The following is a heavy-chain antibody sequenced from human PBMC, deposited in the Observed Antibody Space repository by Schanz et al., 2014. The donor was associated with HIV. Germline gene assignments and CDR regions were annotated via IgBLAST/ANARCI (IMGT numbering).Heavy chain of an antibody. Sequence: EVQLVESGGGLVQPGRSLRLSCAASGFTFDDYAMHWVRQAPGKGLEWVSGISWNSGSIGYADSVKGRFTISRDNAKNSLYLQMNSLRAEDTALYYCAKETEQLRYLGYFDYWGQGTLVTVFS. CDR1: GFTFDDYA. CDR3: AKETEQLRYLGYFDY. V-gene: IGHV3-9*01. D-gene: IGHD3-9*01. J-gene: IGHJ4*02. CDR2: ISWNSGSI.